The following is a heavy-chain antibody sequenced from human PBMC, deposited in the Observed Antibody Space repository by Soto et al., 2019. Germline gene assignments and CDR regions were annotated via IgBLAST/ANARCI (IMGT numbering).Heavy chain of an antibody. J-gene: IGHJ1*01. V-gene: IGHV3-23*01. Sequence: EVQLLESGGGLVQPGGSLRLSCAASGFTFNIYAMSWVRQAPGKGLEWVSAISGSGGGTYYADSVEGRITIYRDNSNNPLYLQMSSLRVEDTDVYYFARCGYVSSCRLLRYCQLWGQGTLVTVSS. CDR2: ISGSGGGT. D-gene: IGHD3-22*01. CDR3: ARCGYVSSCRLLRYCQL. CDR1: GFTFNIYA.